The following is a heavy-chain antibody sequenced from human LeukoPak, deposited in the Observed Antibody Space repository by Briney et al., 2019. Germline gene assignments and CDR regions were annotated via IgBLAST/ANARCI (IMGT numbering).Heavy chain of an antibody. CDR2: IYSGGST. CDR1: GFTVSSNY. D-gene: IGHD6-6*01. V-gene: IGHV3-53*01. CDR3: GRVGGRSKAAKGDAFDI. Sequence: PGGSLRLSCAASGFTVSSNYMSWVRQAPGKGLEWVSVIYSGGSTYYADSVKGRFTISRDNAKNSMYLQMNSLRVEDTAVYYCGRVGGRSKAAKGDAFDIWGQGTMVTVSS. J-gene: IGHJ3*02.